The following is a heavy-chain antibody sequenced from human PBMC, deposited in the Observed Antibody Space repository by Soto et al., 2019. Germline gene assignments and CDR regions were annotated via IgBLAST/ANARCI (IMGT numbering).Heavy chain of an antibody. CDR3: ATPGPFWSGPAESKVDS. CDR1: GYTLTELS. V-gene: IGHV1-24*01. CDR2: FDPEDGET. J-gene: IGHJ4*02. Sequence: QVQLVQSGAEVKKPGASVKVSCKVSGYTLTELSMHWVRQAPGKGLEWMGGFDPEDGETIYAQKFQGRVTMTEDTYTETAYMELSSLRSEATAVYYCATPGPFWSGPAESKVDSWGQGTLVTVSS. D-gene: IGHD3-3*01.